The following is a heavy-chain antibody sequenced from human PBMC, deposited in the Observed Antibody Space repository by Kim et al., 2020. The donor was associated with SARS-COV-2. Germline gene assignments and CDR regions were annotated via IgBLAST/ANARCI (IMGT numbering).Heavy chain of an antibody. D-gene: IGHD4-17*01. CDR2: T. V-gene: IGHV3-53*04. Sequence: TYYADSVKGRFTISRHNSKNTLYLQMNSLRAEDTAVYYCARYGDYNWFDPWGQGTLVTVSS. J-gene: IGHJ5*02. CDR3: ARYGDYNWFDP.